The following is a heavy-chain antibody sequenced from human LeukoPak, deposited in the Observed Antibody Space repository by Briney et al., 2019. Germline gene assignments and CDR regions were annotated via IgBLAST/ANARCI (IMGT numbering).Heavy chain of an antibody. Sequence: SETLSPTCAVYGGSFSGYYWSWIRQPPGKGLEWIGEINHSGSTNYNPSLKSRVTISVDTSKNQFSLKLSSVTAADTAVYYCVPFAYGGRGDYFDYWGQGTLVTVSS. CDR3: VPFAYGGRGDYFDY. J-gene: IGHJ4*02. CDR1: GGSFSGYY. CDR2: INHSGST. D-gene: IGHD4-23*01. V-gene: IGHV4-34*01.